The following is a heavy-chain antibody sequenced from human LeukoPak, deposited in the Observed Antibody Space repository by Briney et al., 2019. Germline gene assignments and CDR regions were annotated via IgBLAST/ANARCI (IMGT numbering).Heavy chain of an antibody. Sequence: RASVKVSCKASGYTFTSYAMNWVRQAPGQGLEWMGWINTNTGNPTYAQGYTGRFVFSLDTSVSTAYLQISSLKAEDTAVYYCARNTKDYDILTGYYLWYFDLWGRGTLVTVSS. V-gene: IGHV7-4-1*02. CDR1: GYTFTSYA. CDR2: INTNTGNP. CDR3: ARNTKDYDILTGYYLWYFDL. J-gene: IGHJ2*01. D-gene: IGHD3-9*01.